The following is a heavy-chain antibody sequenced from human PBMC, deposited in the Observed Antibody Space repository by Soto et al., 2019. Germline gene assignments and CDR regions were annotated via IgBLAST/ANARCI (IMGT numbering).Heavy chain of an antibody. Sequence: QVQLVQSGAEVKKPGSSVKVSCKASGGTFSSYAISWVRQAPGQGLEWMGGIIPIFGTANYAQKFQGRVTMTTDTSTSTAYMELRSLRSDDTAVYYCARDPAYCGGDCYSEADYWGQGTLVTVSS. V-gene: IGHV1-69*06. CDR3: ARDPAYCGGDCYSEADY. J-gene: IGHJ4*02. CDR1: GGTFSSYA. CDR2: IIPIFGTA. D-gene: IGHD2-21*02.